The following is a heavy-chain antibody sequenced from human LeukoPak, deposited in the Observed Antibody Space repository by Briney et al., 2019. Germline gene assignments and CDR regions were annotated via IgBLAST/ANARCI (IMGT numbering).Heavy chain of an antibody. Sequence: GGSLRLSCAASGFTFSSYAMSWVRQAPGKGLEWVSAISGSGGSTYYADSVKGRFTISRDNSKNTLYLQMNSLRAEDTAVYYWSKEGSLYGDDYYYGMDVWGQGTTVTVSS. J-gene: IGHJ6*02. CDR1: GFTFSSYA. V-gene: IGHV3-23*01. D-gene: IGHD6-13*01. CDR3: SKEGSLYGDDYYYGMDV. CDR2: ISGSGGST.